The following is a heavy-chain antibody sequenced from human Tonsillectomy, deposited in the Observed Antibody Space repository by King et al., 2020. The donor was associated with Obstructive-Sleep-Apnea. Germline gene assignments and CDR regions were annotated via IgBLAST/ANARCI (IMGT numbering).Heavy chain of an antibody. CDR1: GFTFSSYG. CDR2: IWDDGSNK. CDR3: ARESSSLVDS. Sequence: VQLVESGGGVVQPGRSLRVACAASGFTFSSYGMHWVRQAQGKGLEWVAVIWDDGSNKYYADSVKGRFTISRDNSRNTLYLQMNSLRAEDTAVYYCARESSSLVDSWGQGTLVTVSS. D-gene: IGHD6-13*01. J-gene: IGHJ4*02. V-gene: IGHV3-33*01.